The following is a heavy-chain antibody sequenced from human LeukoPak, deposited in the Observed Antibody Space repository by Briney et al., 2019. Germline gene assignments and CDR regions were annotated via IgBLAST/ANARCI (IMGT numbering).Heavy chain of an antibody. CDR2: IYYSGST. V-gene: IGHV4-31*03. J-gene: IGHJ4*02. CDR1: GGSISSGGYY. D-gene: IGHD2-2*01. Sequence: SETLSLTCTVSGGSISSGGYYWSWIRQHPGKGLEWIGYIYYSGSTCYNPSLKSRVTISVDTSKNQFSLKLSSVTAADTAVYYCARGGCSSTSCSLLGYWGQGTLVTVSS. CDR3: ARGGCSSTSCSLLGY.